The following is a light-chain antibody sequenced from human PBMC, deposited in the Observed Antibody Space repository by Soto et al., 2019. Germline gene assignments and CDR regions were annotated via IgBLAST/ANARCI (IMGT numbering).Light chain of an antibody. J-gene: IGLJ2*01. V-gene: IGLV2-14*03. CDR2: DVA. CDR1: GSDVGGYRY. Sequence: QSALTQPASVSGSPGQSITVSCTRTGSDVGGYRYVSWYQQHPGKAPKLIIYDVATRPSGISDRISGSKSGNTASLTISGLQPEDEADYFCSSYRAGGTVVFGGGTKLTVL. CDR3: SSYRAGGTVV.